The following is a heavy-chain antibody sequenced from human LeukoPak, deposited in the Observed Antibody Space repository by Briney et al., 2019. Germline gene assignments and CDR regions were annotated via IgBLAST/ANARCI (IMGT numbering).Heavy chain of an antibody. CDR2: INPNSGGT. CDR1: GYTFSGYY. CDR3: ARYLSTSSNWELDY. D-gene: IGHD1-1*01. J-gene: IGHJ4*02. Sequence: ASVKVSCKASGYTFSGYYTHWVRQAPGQGLEWMGWINPNSGGTRYAQQFQGRVTMTRDTSIGTVYMELSTLRSDDTAVYYCARYLSTSSNWELDYWGQGTLVTVSS. V-gene: IGHV1-2*02.